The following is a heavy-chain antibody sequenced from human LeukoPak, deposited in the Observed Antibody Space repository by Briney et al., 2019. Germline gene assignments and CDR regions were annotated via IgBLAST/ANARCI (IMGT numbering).Heavy chain of an antibody. J-gene: IGHJ5*02. CDR3: AKDGMLYVIKGWFDP. CDR1: GFTFSSYA. V-gene: IGHV3-23*01. CDR2: ISGSGGGT. D-gene: IGHD2-8*01. Sequence: GGSLRLSCAASGFTFSSYAMSWVRQAPGKGLEWVSTISGSGGGTYYADSVKGRFTISRDNSKNTLYLQMNSLRAEDTAVYYCAKDGMLYVIKGWFDPWGQGTLVTVSS.